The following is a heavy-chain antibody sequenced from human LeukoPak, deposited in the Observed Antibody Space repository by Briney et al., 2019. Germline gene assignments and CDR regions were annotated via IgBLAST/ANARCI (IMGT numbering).Heavy chain of an antibody. J-gene: IGHJ5*02. Sequence: PSETLSLTCTVSGGSFSVYYWTWVRQAPGKGLEWIGEINDSGTTNYNASLNNRVTISVDPSKSEFSLKMTSLTAADTAVFYCARALMTLVRGVPRTTWFNPWGQGTLVTVSS. D-gene: IGHD3-10*01. CDR2: INDSGTT. CDR1: GGSFSVYY. V-gene: IGHV4-34*01. CDR3: ARALMTLVRGVPRTTWFNP.